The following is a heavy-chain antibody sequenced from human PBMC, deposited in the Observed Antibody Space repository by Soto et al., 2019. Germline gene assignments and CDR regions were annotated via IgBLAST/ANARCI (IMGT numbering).Heavy chain of an antibody. J-gene: IGHJ4*02. CDR3: AKGGDVVVVAASY. V-gene: IGHV3-30*18. Sequence: QVQLVESGGGVVQPGRSLRLSCAASGFTFSSYGMHWVRQAPGKGLEWVAVISYDGSNKYYADSVKGRFTISRDNSKNTLYLQMNSLRAEDTAVYYCAKGGDVVVVAASYWGQGTLVTVSS. D-gene: IGHD2-15*01. CDR2: ISYDGSNK. CDR1: GFTFSSYG.